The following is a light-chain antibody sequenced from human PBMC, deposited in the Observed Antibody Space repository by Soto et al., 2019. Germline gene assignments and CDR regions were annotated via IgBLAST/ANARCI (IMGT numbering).Light chain of an antibody. V-gene: IGKV3-11*01. CDR3: QQRSNWPPT. J-gene: IGKJ1*01. CDR1: QSVSSY. Sequence: EIVLTQSPATLSLSPGERATLSCRASQSVSSYLAWYQQKPGQAPRLLIYDASNRATGIPARFSGSGSGTDITPISSILEHEDFAVYYWQQRSNWPPTFGQGTKVEIK. CDR2: DAS.